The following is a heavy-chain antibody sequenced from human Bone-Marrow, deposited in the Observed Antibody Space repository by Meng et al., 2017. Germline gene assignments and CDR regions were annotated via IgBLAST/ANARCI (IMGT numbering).Heavy chain of an antibody. CDR1: EFSFSSYE. V-gene: IGHV3-48*03. Sequence: GESLKISCAASEFSFSSYEMNWVRQAPGKGLEWVSYISSDSGTIFYADSVKGRFTISRDNAKNSLFLQMNSLRAEDTAVYYCAKSGYDSSGYYKILDYWGQGTLVTVSS. CDR3: AKSGYDSSGYYKILDY. CDR2: ISSDSGTI. J-gene: IGHJ4*02. D-gene: IGHD3-22*01.